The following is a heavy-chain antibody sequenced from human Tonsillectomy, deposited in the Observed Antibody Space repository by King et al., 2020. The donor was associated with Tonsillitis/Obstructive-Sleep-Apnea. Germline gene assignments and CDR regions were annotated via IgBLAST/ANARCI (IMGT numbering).Heavy chain of an antibody. J-gene: IGHJ4*02. CDR1: GGSFSDYY. CDR3: AREGKEGYYDFWSAYFDY. D-gene: IGHD3-3*01. Sequence: VQLQQWGAGLLKPSETLSLTCAVYGGSFSDYYWSWIRQPPGKGLEWIGEINHSGSTNYNPSHKSRVTISVDTSKNPFSLKLSSVTAADTAVYYCAREGKEGYYDFWSAYFDYWGQGTLVTVSS. V-gene: IGHV4-34*01. CDR2: INHSGST.